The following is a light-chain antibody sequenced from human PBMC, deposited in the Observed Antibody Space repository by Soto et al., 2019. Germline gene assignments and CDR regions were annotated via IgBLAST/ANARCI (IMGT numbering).Light chain of an antibody. Sequence: QSVLTQTPSVSAAPGQTVTISCSGSNSNIGKNYVSWYQQLPGTAPKLLIYEDDKRPSGIPDRFSGSKSGTSSTLAITGLQTGDEADYYCGTWDGSPNTVVFGGGTKLTVL. V-gene: IGLV1-51*01. CDR1: NSNIGKNY. J-gene: IGLJ3*02. CDR3: GTWDGSPNTVV. CDR2: EDD.